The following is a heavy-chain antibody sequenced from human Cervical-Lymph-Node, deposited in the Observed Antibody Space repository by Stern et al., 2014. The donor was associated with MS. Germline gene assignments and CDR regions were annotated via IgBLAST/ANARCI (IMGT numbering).Heavy chain of an antibody. V-gene: IGHV3-33*01. CDR2: AWYDGSTA. CDR3: ARGHIPYAYNYLFDY. CDR1: GFTFSSYG. D-gene: IGHD5-24*01. J-gene: IGHJ4*02. Sequence: MQLVESGGGVVQPGTSLRLSCAASGFTFSSYGMHWVRQAPGKGLEWVALAWYDGSTAYYTNSVKGRFTISRDNSKNTLSLQMNSLTAEDTAVYYCARGHIPYAYNYLFDYWGQGTLATVSS.